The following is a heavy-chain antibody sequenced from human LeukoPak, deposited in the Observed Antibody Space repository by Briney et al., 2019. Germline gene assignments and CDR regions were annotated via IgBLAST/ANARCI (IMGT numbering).Heavy chain of an antibody. Sequence: PGGSLRLSCAASGFTFSIYSMNWVRQALGQGLERLSYISADSNTIYYADSVKGRFTISRDNAKTSLYLQMNTLRDEDTAVYYCARDRAAPTWFFDLWGRGTLVLVSS. D-gene: IGHD2-15*01. V-gene: IGHV3-48*02. CDR2: ISADSNTI. CDR1: GFTFSIYS. CDR3: ARDRAAPTWFFDL. J-gene: IGHJ2*01.